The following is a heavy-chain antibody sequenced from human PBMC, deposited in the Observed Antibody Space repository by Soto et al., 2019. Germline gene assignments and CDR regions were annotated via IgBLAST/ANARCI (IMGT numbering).Heavy chain of an antibody. J-gene: IGHJ4*02. CDR3: AKVPYYYDSSGYYDY. V-gene: IGHV3-23*01. D-gene: IGHD3-22*01. Sequence: GGSLRLSCAASGFTFSSYAMSWVRQAPGKGLEWVSAISGSGGSTYYADSVKGRFTISRDNSKNTLYLQMNSLRAEDTAVYYWAKVPYYYDSSGYYDYWGQGTLVTVSS. CDR2: ISGSGGST. CDR1: GFTFSSYA.